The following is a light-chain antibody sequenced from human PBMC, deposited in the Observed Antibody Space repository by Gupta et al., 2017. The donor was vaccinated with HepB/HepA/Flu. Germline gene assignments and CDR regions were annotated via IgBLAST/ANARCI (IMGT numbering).Light chain of an antibody. CDR3: SSYTSSSTHVV. J-gene: IGLJ2*01. V-gene: IGLV2-14*03. CDR2: NVS. Sequence: QSALTQPASVSGSPGQSITISCTGTSSDVGGYNYVPWSQQHPGKSPTLMIYNVSNRPSGVANRFSGSKSGNTASLTISGLQAEDEADYYCSSYTSSSTHVVFGGGTKLTVL. CDR1: SSDVGGYNY.